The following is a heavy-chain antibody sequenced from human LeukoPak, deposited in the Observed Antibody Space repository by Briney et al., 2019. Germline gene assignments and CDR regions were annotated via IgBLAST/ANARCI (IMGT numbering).Heavy chain of an antibody. Sequence: GASVKVSCKASGGTFSSYAISWVRQAPGQGLEWMGGIIPIFGTANYAQKFQGRVTITADESTSTAYMELSSLRSEDTAVYYCARVTTYYYDSSCSMLDYWGQGTLVTVSS. D-gene: IGHD3-22*01. CDR3: ARVTTYYYDSSCSMLDY. CDR1: GGTFSSYA. J-gene: IGHJ4*02. V-gene: IGHV1-69*13. CDR2: IIPIFGTA.